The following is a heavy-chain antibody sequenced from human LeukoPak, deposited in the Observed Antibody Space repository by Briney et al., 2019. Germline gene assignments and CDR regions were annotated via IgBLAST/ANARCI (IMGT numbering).Heavy chain of an antibody. CDR2: INPNSGGT. D-gene: IGHD3-10*01. V-gene: IGHV1-2*02. J-gene: IGHJ4*02. CDR1: GYTFTGYY. Sequence: ASVKVSCKASGYTFTGYYMHWVRQAPGQGLEWMGWINPNSGGTNYAQKFQGRVTMTRGTSISTAYMELSRLRSDDTAVYYCARDLIWFGESNVDYWGQGTLVTVSS. CDR3: ARDLIWFGESNVDY.